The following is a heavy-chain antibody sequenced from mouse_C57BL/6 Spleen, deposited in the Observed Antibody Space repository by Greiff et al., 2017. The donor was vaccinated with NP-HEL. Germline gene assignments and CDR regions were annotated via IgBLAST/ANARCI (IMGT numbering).Heavy chain of an antibody. CDR1: GFTFSSYA. J-gene: IGHJ3*01. CDR3: ARDRVITTVAPFAY. V-gene: IGHV5-4*01. CDR2: ISDGGSYT. Sequence: EVKLVESGGGLVKPGGSLKLSCAASGFTFSSYAMSWVRQTPEKRLEWVATISDGGSYTYYPDNVKGRFTISRDNAKNNLYLQMSHLKSEDTAMYDCARDRVITTVAPFAYWGQGTLVTVSA. D-gene: IGHD1-1*01.